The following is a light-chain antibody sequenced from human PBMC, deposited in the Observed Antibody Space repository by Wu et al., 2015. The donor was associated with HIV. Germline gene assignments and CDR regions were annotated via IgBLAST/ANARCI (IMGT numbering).Light chain of an antibody. CDR2: DAS. CDR1: QSISSS. CDR3: QQSFHTPWT. V-gene: IGKV1-39*01. J-gene: IGKJ1*01. Sequence: DIEMAQSPSSLSATVGDRVTITCRASQSISSSLNWYQHKAGKAPKVLIYDASSLQSGVPPRFSGSGSGTDFTLTINGLQPEDFAVYFCQQSFHTPWTFGQGTKVE.